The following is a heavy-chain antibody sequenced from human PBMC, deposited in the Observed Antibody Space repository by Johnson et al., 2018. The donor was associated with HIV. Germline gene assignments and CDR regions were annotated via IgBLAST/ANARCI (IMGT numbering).Heavy chain of an antibody. D-gene: IGHD2-21*01. Sequence: VQLVESGGGVVQPGRSLRLSCAASGFTFSRYAMHWVRQAPGKGLEWVAVLSYDGSSKYYADSVKGRLTISRDNSKNTLYLQMNSLRAEDTAVYYCARDVIDAFDIWGQGTMITVSS. CDR1: GFTFSRYA. CDR2: LSYDGSSK. CDR3: ARDVIDAFDI. V-gene: IGHV3-30-3*01. J-gene: IGHJ3*02.